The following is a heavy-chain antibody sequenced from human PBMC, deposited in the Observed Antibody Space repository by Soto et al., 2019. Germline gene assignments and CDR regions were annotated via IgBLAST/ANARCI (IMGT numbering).Heavy chain of an antibody. Sequence: ASVKVSCKASGYTFTSYGINWVRQATGQGLEWMGWMNPNSGNTGYAQKFQGRVTMTRNTSISTAYMELSSLRSEDTAVYYCARGLAPRDGYWFDPWGQGPLVTIS. CDR1: GYTFTSYG. V-gene: IGHV1-8*01. CDR3: ARGLAPRDGYWFDP. D-gene: IGHD5-12*01. J-gene: IGHJ5*02. CDR2: MNPNSGNT.